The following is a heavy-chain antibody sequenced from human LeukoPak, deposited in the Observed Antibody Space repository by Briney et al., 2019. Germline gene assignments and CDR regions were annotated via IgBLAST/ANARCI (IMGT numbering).Heavy chain of an antibody. V-gene: IGHV3-30*18. Sequence: PGRSLRLSCAASGFTFSSYGMHWVRQAPGKGLEWVAVISYDGSNRYYADSVKGRFTTSRDNSKNTLYLQMNSLRAEDTAVYYCAKCSSSLYSFSGVDYWGQGTLVTVSS. CDR3: AKCSSSLYSFSGVDY. D-gene: IGHD6-13*01. CDR1: GFTFSSYG. CDR2: ISYDGSNR. J-gene: IGHJ4*02.